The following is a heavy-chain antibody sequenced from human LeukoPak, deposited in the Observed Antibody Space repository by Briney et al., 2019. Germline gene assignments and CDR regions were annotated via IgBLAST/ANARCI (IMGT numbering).Heavy chain of an antibody. CDR3: ARVRSSGWGKGFDY. J-gene: IGHJ4*02. D-gene: IGHD6-19*01. Sequence: SETLSLTCTVSGASMSSFYWSWFRQPPGKGLEWIGYIYYSGSTNYNPSLKSRVTISVDTSKNQFSLKLSSVTAADTAVYYCARVRSSGWGKGFDYWGQGTLVTVSS. CDR2: IYYSGST. V-gene: IGHV4-59*01. CDR1: GASMSSFY.